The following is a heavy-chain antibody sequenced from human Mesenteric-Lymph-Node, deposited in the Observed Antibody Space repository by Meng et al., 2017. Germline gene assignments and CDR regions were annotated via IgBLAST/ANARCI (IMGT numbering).Heavy chain of an antibody. J-gene: IGHJ4*02. CDR2: ISHGGNS. CDR1: GGSISSTSW. V-gene: IGHV4-4*01. CDR3: VRNFDS. Sequence: QVQLQESGPGLVTPPGPLSLTGAVSGGSISSTSWWSWVRQPPGKGLDWIAEISHGGNSKYNPSLKSRVTISVDMSKNQVSLKLTSVTAADTAVYFCVRNFDSWGQGTLVTVSS.